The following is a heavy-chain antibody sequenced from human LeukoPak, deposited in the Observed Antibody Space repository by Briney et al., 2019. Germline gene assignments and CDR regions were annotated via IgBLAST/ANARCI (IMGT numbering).Heavy chain of an antibody. V-gene: IGHV3-30*18. CDR3: AKEHSYGNDYIVYYYYYMDV. Sequence: GGSLRLSCAASGFTFSSYGMHWVRQAPGKGLEWVAVISYDGSNKYYADSVKGRFTISRDNSKNTQYLQINRLRAEHTAVYYCAKEHSYGNDYIVYYYYYMDVWGKGTTVTVSS. J-gene: IGHJ6*03. D-gene: IGHD5-12*01. CDR1: GFTFSSYG. CDR2: ISYDGSNK.